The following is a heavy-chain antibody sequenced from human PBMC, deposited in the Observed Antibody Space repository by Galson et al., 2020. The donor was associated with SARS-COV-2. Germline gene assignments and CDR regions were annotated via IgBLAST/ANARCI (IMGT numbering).Heavy chain of an antibody. V-gene: IGHV3-7*03. CDR3: ARVDCSGGSCYPGNY. CDR2: IKHDGSEK. J-gene: IGHJ4*02. Sequence: SLSLSCEASGFGFSYYWMSWVRQAPGRGLEWVANIKHDGSEKYYVDSVKGRFTISRDNPKNSLYLQMNNLRVEDTAVYHRARVDCSGGSCYPGNYWGQGTLVTVSS. D-gene: IGHD2-15*01. CDR1: GFGFSYYW.